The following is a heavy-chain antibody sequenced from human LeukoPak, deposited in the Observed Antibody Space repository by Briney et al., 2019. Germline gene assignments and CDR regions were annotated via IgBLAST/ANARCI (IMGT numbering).Heavy chain of an antibody. CDR1: GGSFSGYY. V-gene: IGHV4-34*01. CDR2: INHSGST. Sequence: SETLSLTCAVYGGSFSGYYWTWIRQPPGKGLEWIGEINHSGSTNYNPSLKSRVTISVDTSKNQFSLRLSSVTAADTAVYYCARDEPEMDTAMVKVGHNWFDPWGQGTLVTVSS. J-gene: IGHJ5*02. CDR3: ARDEPEMDTAMVKVGHNWFDP. D-gene: IGHD5-18*01.